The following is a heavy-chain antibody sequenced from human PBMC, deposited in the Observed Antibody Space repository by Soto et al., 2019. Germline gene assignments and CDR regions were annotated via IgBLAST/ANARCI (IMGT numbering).Heavy chain of an antibody. CDR2: VVVGSGNT. Sequence: APVKVSCQASGFTFTNSAVQWVRQARGQRLEWIGWVVVGSGNTNYAQKFQERVTITRDMSTSTAYMELSSLRSEDTAVYYCAADPPSYWGQGTLVTVSS. CDR1: GFTFTNSA. CDR3: AADPPSY. V-gene: IGHV1-58*01. J-gene: IGHJ4*02.